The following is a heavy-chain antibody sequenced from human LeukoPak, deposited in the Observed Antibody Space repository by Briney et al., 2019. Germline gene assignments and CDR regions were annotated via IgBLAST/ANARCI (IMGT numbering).Heavy chain of an antibody. V-gene: IGHV3-33*01. J-gene: IGHJ3*01. CDR3: ARAVGPFDF. CDR2: IWYDGSNK. CDR1: GFIFSTYG. Sequence: PGGSLRLSCAASGFIFSTYGMHWVRQAPGKGLEWVAVIWYDGSNKYYADSVKGRFTISRDNSKNTLNLLMNNLRAEDTAVYHCARAVGPFDFWGQGTMVTASA.